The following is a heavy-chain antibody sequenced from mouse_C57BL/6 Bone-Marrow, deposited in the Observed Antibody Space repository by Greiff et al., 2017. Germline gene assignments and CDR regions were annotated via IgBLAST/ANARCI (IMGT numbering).Heavy chain of an antibody. CDR3: ARDRDGYLLYWYFDV. CDR1: GFTFSDYY. CDR2: INYDGSST. D-gene: IGHD2-3*01. V-gene: IGHV5-16*01. Sequence: EVMLVESEGGLVQPGSSMKLSCTASGFTFSDYYMAWVRQVPEKGLEWVANINYDGSSTYYLDSLKSRFIISRDNAKNILYLQMSSLKSEDTATYYCARDRDGYLLYWYFDVWGTGTTVTVSS. J-gene: IGHJ1*03.